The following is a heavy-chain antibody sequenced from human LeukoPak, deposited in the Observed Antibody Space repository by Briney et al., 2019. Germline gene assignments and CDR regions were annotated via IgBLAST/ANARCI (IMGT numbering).Heavy chain of an antibody. CDR2: IWFDGSNK. Sequence: GGSLRLSCAASGFTFNNCGMYWVRQAPGKGLEWVAVIWFDGSNKYYADSVKGRFTISRDNSKNTLYLQMNSLRVEDTAVYYCARRLVGSIDYWGQGTLVTVSS. V-gene: IGHV3-33*01. J-gene: IGHJ4*02. CDR1: GFTFNNCG. CDR3: ARRLVGSIDY. D-gene: IGHD6-19*01.